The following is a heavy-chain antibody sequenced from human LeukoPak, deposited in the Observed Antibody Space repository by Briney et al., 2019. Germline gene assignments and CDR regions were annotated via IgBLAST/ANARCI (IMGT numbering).Heavy chain of an antibody. D-gene: IGHD3-9*01. CDR2: ISYSSSYI. Sequence: GGSLRLSCAASGFTFSNYNMNWVRQAPGKGLEWVSSISYSSSYIYYADSVKGRFTISRDNAKNSLYLQMNSLRAEDTAVYYCARGPRRYFDWLSHLTYFDYWGQGTLVTVSS. V-gene: IGHV3-21*01. J-gene: IGHJ4*02. CDR1: GFTFSNYN. CDR3: ARGPRRYFDWLSHLTYFDY.